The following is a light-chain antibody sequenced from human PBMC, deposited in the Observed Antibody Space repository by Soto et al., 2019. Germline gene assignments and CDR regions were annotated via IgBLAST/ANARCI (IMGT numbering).Light chain of an antibody. J-gene: IGLJ1*01. CDR2: EAN. CDR1: SSDVGSYNL. CDR3: CSYASRDTYV. V-gene: IGLV2-23*01. Sequence: QSALTQPASVSGSPGQSITISCTGTSSDVGSYNLVSWYQQHPGKAPKLIIYEANKRPSGISNRFSGSESGNTASLTISGLQPEDEADYYCCSYASRDTYVFGTGTKVT.